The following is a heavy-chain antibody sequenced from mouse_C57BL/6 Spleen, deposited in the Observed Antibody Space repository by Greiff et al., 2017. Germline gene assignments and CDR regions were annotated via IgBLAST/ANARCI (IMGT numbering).Heavy chain of an antibody. Sequence: QVQLQQSGAELVRPGASVKLSCKASGYTFTDYYINWVKQRPGQGLEWIARIYPGSGNTYYNEKFKGKATLTAEKSSSTAYMQLSSLTSEDSAVYFCARGGITGTALGYWGQGTTLTVSS. CDR3: ARGGITGTALGY. CDR2: IYPGSGNT. D-gene: IGHD4-1*01. V-gene: IGHV1-76*01. J-gene: IGHJ2*01. CDR1: GYTFTDYY.